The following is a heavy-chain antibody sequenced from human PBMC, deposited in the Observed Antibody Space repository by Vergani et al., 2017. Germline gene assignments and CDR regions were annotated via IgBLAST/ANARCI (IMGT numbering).Heavy chain of an antibody. V-gene: IGHV4-59*01. Sequence: QVRLQESGPGLVQPSETLSLTCSVSGGSMSGYYWSWIRQPPGKELEWIGYMYHSGSTNYNPSLETRVTISGDTSKNRFSLKLSSVTAADTAVYYCGRVADFYGLGSRLLDLWGQGILVTVSS. J-gene: IGHJ5*02. CDR2: MYHSGST. CDR3: GRVADFYGLGSRLLDL. CDR1: GGSMSGYY. D-gene: IGHD3-10*01.